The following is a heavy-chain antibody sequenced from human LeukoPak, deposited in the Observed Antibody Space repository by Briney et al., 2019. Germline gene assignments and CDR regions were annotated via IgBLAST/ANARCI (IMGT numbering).Heavy chain of an antibody. CDR1: GGSISGHY. CDR3: ARFGVDYDMDV. J-gene: IGHJ6*02. Sequence: SETLSLTCTVSGGSISGHYWTWVRQPPGKGLEWIGQIHYSGRPDYNPSLKSRVTISVDTSKNQLSLKVTSVAGADTAVYYCARFGVDYDMDVWGQGTTVTVSS. D-gene: IGHD3-16*01. CDR2: IHYSGRP. V-gene: IGHV4-59*11.